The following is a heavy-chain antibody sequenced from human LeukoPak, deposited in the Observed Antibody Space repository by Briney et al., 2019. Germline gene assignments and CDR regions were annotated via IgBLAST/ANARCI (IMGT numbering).Heavy chain of an antibody. Sequence: GGSLRLSCAASGFTFSSYAMNWVRQAPGKGLEWVSSISGSGGSTYYADSVKGRFTVSRDKSKNTLYLQMNSLRVEDTAVYYCAKDVGNSGDYWGQGTLVTVSS. CDR3: AKDVGNSGDY. D-gene: IGHD4-23*01. CDR2: ISGSGGST. V-gene: IGHV3-23*01. J-gene: IGHJ4*02. CDR1: GFTFSSYA.